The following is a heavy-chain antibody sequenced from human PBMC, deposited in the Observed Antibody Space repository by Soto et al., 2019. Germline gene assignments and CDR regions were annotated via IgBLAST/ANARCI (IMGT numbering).Heavy chain of an antibody. J-gene: IGHJ4*02. V-gene: IGHV3-23*01. CDR1: GFTFSSYA. Sequence: GGSLRRSCAASGFTFSSYAMSWVRQAPGKGLEWVSAISSSGGSTYYEDYVKGRFTISSDNSKNTLSLQMNSLRAEDTAVYYCANTQGAGDRGFDYWGQGTLVTVSS. CDR2: ISSSGGST. D-gene: IGHD2-21*02. CDR3: ANTQGAGDRGFDY.